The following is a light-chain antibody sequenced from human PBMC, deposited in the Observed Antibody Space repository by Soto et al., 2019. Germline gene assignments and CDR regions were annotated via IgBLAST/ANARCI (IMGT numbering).Light chain of an antibody. CDR1: QSVSSY. CDR2: YAS. Sequence: EIVLTQSPATLSLSPGARATLSCRASQSVSSYLAWYQQRPGQAPRLLIYYASNRATGIPARFSGSGSGTDFTLTIGSLESEDSAVYYCQQRSNWPLTFGGGTKVEI. CDR3: QQRSNWPLT. J-gene: IGKJ4*01. V-gene: IGKV3-11*01.